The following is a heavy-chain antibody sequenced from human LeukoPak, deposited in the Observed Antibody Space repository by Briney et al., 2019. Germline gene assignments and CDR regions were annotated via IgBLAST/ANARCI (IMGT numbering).Heavy chain of an antibody. CDR3: ARAWELLVYFDY. J-gene: IGHJ4*02. Sequence: GGSLRLSCAASGFTFSSYWMAWVRQAPGKGLEWVANIKEDGSDKYYVDSVKGRFTVSRDNAKKSLYLQMNSLRADDTAVYYCARAWELLVYFDYWGQGTLVTVSS. CDR2: IKEDGSDK. V-gene: IGHV3-7*01. CDR1: GFTFSSYW. D-gene: IGHD1-26*01.